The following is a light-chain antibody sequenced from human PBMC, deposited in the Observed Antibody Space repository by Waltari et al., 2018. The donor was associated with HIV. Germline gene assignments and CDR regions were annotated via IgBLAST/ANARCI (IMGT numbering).Light chain of an antibody. CDR1: SSNIGNNY. J-gene: IGLJ2*01. CDR2: DKN. Sequence: QSVLTQPPSVSAAPGQKVTISCSGSSSNIGNNYVSWYQQLPGTAPKPLISDKNKRPSGIPDRFSGSKSGTSATLGITGLQTGDEADYYCGTWDSSLSAVVFGGGTKLTVL. CDR3: GTWDSSLSAVV. V-gene: IGLV1-51*01.